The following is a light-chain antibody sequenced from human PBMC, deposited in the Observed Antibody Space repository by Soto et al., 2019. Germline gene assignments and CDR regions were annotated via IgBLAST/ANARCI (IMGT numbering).Light chain of an antibody. CDR3: QQYGSSTYT. V-gene: IGKV3-20*01. CDR2: GAS. J-gene: IGKJ2*01. CDR1: HSVSRSY. Sequence: IVFTHSPGTVSLSPLEISTLSCMSSHSVSRSYLAWYQLKPGQAPRLLIYGASSRATGIPDRFSGSGSGTDFTLTISRLEPEDFAVYYCQQYGSSTYTFGQGTKVDIK.